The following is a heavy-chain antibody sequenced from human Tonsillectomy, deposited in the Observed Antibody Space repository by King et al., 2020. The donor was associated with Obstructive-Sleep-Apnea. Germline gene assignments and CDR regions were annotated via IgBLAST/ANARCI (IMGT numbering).Heavy chain of an antibody. CDR1: GYSFTTYW. J-gene: IGHJ3*02. D-gene: IGHD6-13*01. V-gene: IGHV5-10-1*03. CDR3: ARLLGSSWDDAFDI. CDR2: IDPTDSYT. Sequence: VQLVESGAEVKKPGESLRISCKGSGYSFTTYWISWVRQMPGKGLEWMGRIDPTDSYTNYSPSFQGHVTISADKSISTAYLQWSSLKASDTAIYYCARLLGSSWDDAFDIWVQGTMVTVSS.